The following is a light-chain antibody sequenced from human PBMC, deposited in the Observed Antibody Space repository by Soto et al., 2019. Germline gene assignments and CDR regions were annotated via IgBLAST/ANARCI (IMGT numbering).Light chain of an antibody. CDR1: NIGSKS. J-gene: IGLJ1*01. Sequence: SYELTQPPSVSVAPGKTARITCGGNNIGSKSVHWYQQKPGQARVLVIYYDSDRPSGIPERFSGSNSGNTATLTISRVEAGDEADYYCQVWDSSSDHPVFGTGTKVTVL. V-gene: IGLV3-21*04. CDR2: YDS. CDR3: QVWDSSSDHPV.